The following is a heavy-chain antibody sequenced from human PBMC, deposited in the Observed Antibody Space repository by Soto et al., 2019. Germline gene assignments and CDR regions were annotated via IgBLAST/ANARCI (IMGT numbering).Heavy chain of an antibody. CDR1: GGSFSGYY. V-gene: IGHV4-34*01. D-gene: IGHD4-4*01. Sequence: QVQLQQWGAGLLKPSETLSLTCAVYGGSFSGYYWSWIRQPPGKGLEWIGEINHSGSTNYNPSLTSRVIISVATSKNQFSLKLSSVTAADTVVYYCARALTTVPPYYFDYWGQGTLVTVSS. J-gene: IGHJ4*02. CDR3: ARALTTVPPYYFDY. CDR2: INHSGST.